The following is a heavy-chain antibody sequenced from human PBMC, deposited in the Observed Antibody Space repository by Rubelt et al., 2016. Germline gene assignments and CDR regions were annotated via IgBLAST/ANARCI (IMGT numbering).Heavy chain of an antibody. J-gene: IGHJ4*02. CDR3: ARHEPYYDFWSGRPPLFDY. V-gene: IGHV4-31*03. D-gene: IGHD3-3*01. Sequence: QVQLQESGPGLVKPSQTLSLTCTVSGGSISSGGYYWSWIRQHPGKGLEWIGYIYYSGSTNYNPSLRGRVTISVDTSKNQFSLKLSSWTAADTAVYYCARHEPYYDFWSGRPPLFDYWGQGTLVTVSS. CDR1: GGSISSGGYY. CDR2: IYYSGST.